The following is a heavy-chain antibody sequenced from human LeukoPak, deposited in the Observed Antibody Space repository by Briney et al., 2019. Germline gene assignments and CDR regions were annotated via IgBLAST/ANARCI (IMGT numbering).Heavy chain of an antibody. CDR3: ARDSLGDDYGDK. CDR1: GFTVSSNY. CDR2: IYSGGTT. Sequence: GGSLRLSCAASGFTVSSNYMNWVRQAPGQGLEWVSIIYSGGTTYYADSVKGRFTISRDNSKNTLYLQMNSLRAEDTAVYYCARDSLGDDYGDKWGQGTLVTVSS. D-gene: IGHD2-21*01. J-gene: IGHJ4*02. V-gene: IGHV3-66*02.